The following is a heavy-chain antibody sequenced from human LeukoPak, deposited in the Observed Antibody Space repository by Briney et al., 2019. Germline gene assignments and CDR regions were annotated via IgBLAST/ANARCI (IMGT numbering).Heavy chain of an antibody. CDR1: ITLYHPG. CDR3: AKDDAWGRYKD. V-gene: IGHV3-23*01. D-gene: IGHD3-16*01. CDR2: ISPSGGIT. J-gene: IGHJ1*01. Sequence: PGGSLRTPRAAFWITLYHPGMNRVRPAPGKGVGWVSGISPSGGITYYTDSVRGRFTISRDNSKNTVSLQMNSLRGEDTAVYYCAKDDAWGRYKDWGQGTLVTVSS.